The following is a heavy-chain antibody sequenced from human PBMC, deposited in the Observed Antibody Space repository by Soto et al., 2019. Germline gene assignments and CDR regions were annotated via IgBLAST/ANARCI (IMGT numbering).Heavy chain of an antibody. Sequence: PGGSLRLSCAASGFTFSSYGMHWVRQAPGKGLEWVAVIWYDGSNKYYADSVKGRFTISRDNSKNTLYPQMNSLRAEDTAVYYCARDPSVGAFDYWGQGTLVTVSS. CDR3: ARDPSVGAFDY. V-gene: IGHV3-33*01. CDR2: IWYDGSNK. CDR1: GFTFSSYG. D-gene: IGHD1-26*01. J-gene: IGHJ4*02.